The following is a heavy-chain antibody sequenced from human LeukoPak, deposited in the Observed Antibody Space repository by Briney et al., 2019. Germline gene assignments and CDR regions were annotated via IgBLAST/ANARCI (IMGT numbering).Heavy chain of an antibody. CDR2: IYYSGST. CDR3: ARGVSRGYSYGRYYMDV. CDR1: GGSISSYY. J-gene: IGHJ6*03. D-gene: IGHD5-18*01. Sequence: SETLSLTCTVSGGSISSYYWSWIRQPPGKGLECIGYIYYSGSTNNNPSLKSRVTISVDKSKNQISLKLSSVTAADMAVYYCARGVSRGYSYGRYYMDVWGKGTTVTVSS. V-gene: IGHV4-59*01.